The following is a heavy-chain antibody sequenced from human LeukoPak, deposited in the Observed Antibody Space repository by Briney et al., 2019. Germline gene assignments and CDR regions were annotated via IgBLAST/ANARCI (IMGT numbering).Heavy chain of an antibody. Sequence: GGSLRLSCAATGFNFSNYEMNWVRQAPGKGLEWVSYISSSSSIIYYADSVKGRFTISRDNAKNSLYLQMNSLRAEDTAVYYCAGISSWSYNWFDPWGQGTLVTVSS. D-gene: IGHD6-13*01. CDR3: AGISSWSYNWFDP. CDR2: ISSSSSII. J-gene: IGHJ5*02. V-gene: IGHV3-48*01. CDR1: GFNFSNYE.